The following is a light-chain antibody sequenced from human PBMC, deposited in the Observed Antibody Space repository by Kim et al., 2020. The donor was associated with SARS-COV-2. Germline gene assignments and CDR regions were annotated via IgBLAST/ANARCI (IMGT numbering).Light chain of an antibody. V-gene: IGLV2-14*03. CDR1: SRDIGAYNY. Sequence: QSALTQPASVSGSPGQSITISCTGTSRDIGAYNYVSWYQQYPGKAPKLIIYDVTDRPSGVSTRFSGSKSGNTASLTISGLQAEDEADYYCTSSGSGDTGIFGGGTKVTVL. CDR2: DVT. J-gene: IGLJ2*01. CDR3: TSSGSGDTGI.